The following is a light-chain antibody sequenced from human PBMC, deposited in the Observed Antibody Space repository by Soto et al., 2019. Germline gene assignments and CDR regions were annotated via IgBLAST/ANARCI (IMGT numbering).Light chain of an antibody. V-gene: IGLV2-14*03. Sequence: QSVLTQPASVSGSPGQSITISCTGTSSDVGGYDHVSWYQQHPGKAPKLIIYDVTVRPSGISRRFSGSKSDNTASRAVSGLQPEDEADYYCSSYTNKDTLLFGGGTKVTVL. CDR3: SSYTNKDTLL. CDR1: SSDVGGYDH. J-gene: IGLJ3*02. CDR2: DVT.